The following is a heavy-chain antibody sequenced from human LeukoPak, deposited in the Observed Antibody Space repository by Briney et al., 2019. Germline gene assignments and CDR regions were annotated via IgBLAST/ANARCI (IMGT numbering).Heavy chain of an antibody. CDR3: VRGGAVAGRFEA. J-gene: IGHJ5*02. CDR1: GFPFNSQT. D-gene: IGHD6-19*01. V-gene: IGHV3-7*01. Sequence: GGSLRLSCAASGFPFNSQTMSWVRQAPGKGLEWVAKMKEDGSDAKYVDSVRGRFTISRDNAKDSLFLEMNSLRDDDTAVYYCVRGGAVAGRFEAWGQGTQVTVSS. CDR2: MKEDGSDA.